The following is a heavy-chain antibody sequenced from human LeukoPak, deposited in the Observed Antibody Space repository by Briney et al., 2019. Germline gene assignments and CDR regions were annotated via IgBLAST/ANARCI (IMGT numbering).Heavy chain of an antibody. Sequence: GGSLKLSCAASGFTFSGSAMHWVRQASGKGPEWVGRIRSKANSYAAAYAASVKGRFTISRDDSKNTAYLQMNSLKTEDTAVYYCTRHLHDYGDYLEEDDAFDIWGQGTMVTVSS. CDR1: GFTFSGSA. CDR3: TRHLHDYGDYLEEDDAFDI. D-gene: IGHD4-17*01. CDR2: IRSKANSYAA. J-gene: IGHJ3*02. V-gene: IGHV3-73*01.